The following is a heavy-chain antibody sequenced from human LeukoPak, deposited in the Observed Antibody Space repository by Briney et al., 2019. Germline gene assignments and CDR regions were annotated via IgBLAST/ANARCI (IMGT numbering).Heavy chain of an antibody. CDR2: IFYSGST. D-gene: IGHD3-10*01. Sequence: SQSLSLTRTVAGGSISSYCWSSIRQPPGKGLEWTGYIFYSGSTNDNPSVKSRGTISVDPSKSQFSLKLSSVTAADTAVYYCARAPAVRGLWFDPWGQGTLVTVSS. CDR1: GGSISSYC. J-gene: IGHJ5*02. V-gene: IGHV4-59*08. CDR3: ARAPAVRGLWFDP.